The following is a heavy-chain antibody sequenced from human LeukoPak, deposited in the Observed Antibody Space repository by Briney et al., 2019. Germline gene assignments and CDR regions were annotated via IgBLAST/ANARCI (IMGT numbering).Heavy chain of an antibody. CDR1: GFTFSSYG. Sequence: PGRSLRLSCAASGFTFSSYGMHWVRQAPGKGLEWVAVISYDGSNKYYADSVKGRFTISRDNSKNTLYLQMNSLRAEDTAVYYCAKDSGIVVVVAAAGWFDPWGQGTLVTVSS. CDR2: ISYDGSNK. V-gene: IGHV3-30*18. J-gene: IGHJ5*02. CDR3: AKDSGIVVVVAAAGWFDP. D-gene: IGHD2-15*01.